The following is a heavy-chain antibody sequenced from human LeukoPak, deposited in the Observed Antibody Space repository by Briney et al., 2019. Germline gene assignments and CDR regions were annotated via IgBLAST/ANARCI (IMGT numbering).Heavy chain of an antibody. J-gene: IGHJ4*02. V-gene: IGHV1-69*01. D-gene: IGHD6-19*01. CDR3: ARGGTSGWYFDY. CDR1: GGTFIIYA. CDR2: IIPIFGTA. Sequence: ASVKVSCKASGGTFIIYAISWVRQAPGQGLEWMGGIIPIFGTANYAQKFQGRVTITADESTSTAYMELSSLRSEDTAVYYCARGGTSGWYFDYWGQGTLVTVSS.